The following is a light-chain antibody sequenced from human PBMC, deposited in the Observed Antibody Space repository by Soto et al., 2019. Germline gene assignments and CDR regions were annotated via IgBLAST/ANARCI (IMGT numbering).Light chain of an antibody. V-gene: IGLV2-14*01. J-gene: IGLJ1*01. Sequence: QSVLAQPASVSGSAGQSITFSCTGTSSDVGAYNYVSWYQQHPGKAPKLMIYEVSNRPSGVSNRFSGSKSGNKASLTISGLQTEDEADYYCRSYASSTTPYVFGTGTKVTVL. CDR2: EVS. CDR3: RSYASSTTPYV. CDR1: SSDVGAYNY.